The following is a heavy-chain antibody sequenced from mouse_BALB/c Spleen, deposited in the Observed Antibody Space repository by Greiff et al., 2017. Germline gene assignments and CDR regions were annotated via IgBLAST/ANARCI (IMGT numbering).Heavy chain of an antibody. CDR2: SRNKANDYTT. J-gene: IGHJ3*01. V-gene: IGHV7-1*02. CDR3: ARDGLYYDYAN. Sequence: DVMLVESGGGLVQPGGSLRLSCATSGFTFSDFYMEWVRQPPGKRLEWIAASRNKANDYTTEYSASVKGRFIVSRDTSQSILYLQMNALRAEDTAIYYCARDGLYYDYANWGQGTLVTVSA. CDR1: GFTFSDFY. D-gene: IGHD2-4*01.